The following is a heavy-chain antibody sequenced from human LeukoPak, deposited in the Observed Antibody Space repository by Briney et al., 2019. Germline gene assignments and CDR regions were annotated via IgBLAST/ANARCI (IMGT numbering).Heavy chain of an antibody. CDR1: GYSISSHYY. D-gene: IGHD5-24*01. V-gene: IGHV4-38-2*02. J-gene: IGHJ3*02. CDR2: IYHSGST. CDR3: ARGMVENGSSALDI. Sequence: PSETLSLTCTVSGYSISSHYYWGWIRQPPGKGLEWSGSIYHSGSTYYNPSLKSRVTISVDTSKNQFSLKLRSVTAADTAVYYCARGMVENGSSALDIWGQGTKVTVSS.